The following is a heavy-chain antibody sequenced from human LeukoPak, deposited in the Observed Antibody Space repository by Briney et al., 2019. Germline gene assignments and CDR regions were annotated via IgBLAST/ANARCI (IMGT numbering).Heavy chain of an antibody. CDR2: IYSGGST. CDR1: GFTVSSNY. D-gene: IGHD3-16*01. CDR3: AREENGAPGGN. J-gene: IGHJ4*02. Sequence: AGGSLRLSCAASGFTVSSNYMSWVRQAPGKGLEWASVIYSGGSTYYVDSVTGRFTISRDISKNTLYLQMNSLRAEDTAVYYCAREENGAPGGNWGQGTLVTVSS. V-gene: IGHV3-53*01.